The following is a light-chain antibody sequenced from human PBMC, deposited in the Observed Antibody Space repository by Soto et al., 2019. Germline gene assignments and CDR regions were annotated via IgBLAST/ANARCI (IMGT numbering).Light chain of an antibody. V-gene: IGKV3-11*01. J-gene: IGKJ5*01. CDR2: GAF. CDR3: QQRNIWPPVT. Sequence: EIVLTQAPATLSLSPGERHTLSCRASPSVTNYLAWYQQKPRQPPRLXXYGAFNRAAGIPARFSGSGCGTEFTLTTSSLEPDDSLVYYCQQRNIWPPVTFGQGTRLEI. CDR1: PSVTNY.